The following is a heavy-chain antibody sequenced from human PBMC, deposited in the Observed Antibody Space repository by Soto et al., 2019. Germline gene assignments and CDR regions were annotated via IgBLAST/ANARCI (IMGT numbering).Heavy chain of an antibody. CDR2: IKSKTDGGNT. D-gene: IGHD3-3*01. J-gene: IGHJ4*02. CDR3: ITDRDDLHY. V-gene: IGHV3-15*07. Sequence: EVQLVESGGGLVKPGGSLRLSCAVSGFTFDKVWMNWVRQAPGKGLEWVGRIKSKTDGGNTDYAAPVKGRFTISRDDSKNMLNMQMSSVKTEDTGMYFCITDRDDLHYWGQGTLVTVSS. CDR1: GFTFDKVW.